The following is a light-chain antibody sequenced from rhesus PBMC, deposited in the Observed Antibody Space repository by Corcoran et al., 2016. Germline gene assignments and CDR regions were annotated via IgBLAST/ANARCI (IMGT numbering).Light chain of an antibody. CDR1: SSDIGGSNR. V-gene: IGLV2-13*03. J-gene: IGLJ1*01. CDR2: EVI. Sequence: QAAPTQSPSVSGSPGQSVTISCLGTSSDIGGSNRVSWYQLHPGKAPKVLIYEVIKRPSGVSDRFSGSKSGNTASLTISGLQVEDEADYYCSSYATFNTFTFGSGTRLTVL. CDR3: SSYATFNTFT.